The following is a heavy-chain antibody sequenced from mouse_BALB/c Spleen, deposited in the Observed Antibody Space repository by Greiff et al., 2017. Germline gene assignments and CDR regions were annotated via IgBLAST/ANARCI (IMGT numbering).Heavy chain of an antibody. D-gene: IGHD1-1*01. CDR2: ISYSGST. Sequence: EVQLQQSGPGLVKPSQSLSLTCTVTGYSITSDYAWNWIRQFPGNKLEWMGYISYSGSTSYNPSLKSRISITRDTSKNQFFLQLNSVTTEDTATYYCATYYGGTWFAYWGQGTLVTVSA. V-gene: IGHV3-2*02. J-gene: IGHJ3*01. CDR3: ATYYGGTWFAY. CDR1: GYSITSDYA.